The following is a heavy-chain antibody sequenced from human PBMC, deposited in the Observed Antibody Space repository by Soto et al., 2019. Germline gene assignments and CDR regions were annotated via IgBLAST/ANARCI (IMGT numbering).Heavy chain of an antibody. Sequence: EVQLVESGGGLVQPGGSLRLSCEASGFTFRNYDMHWVRQGTGKGLEWVSGISAAGDPDYADSVEGRFTISRENARNSFFLQMNSLRVGDTAFYYCARTDRDFYGLDVWGQGTTVIVSS. CDR2: ISAAGDP. CDR1: GFTFRNYD. J-gene: IGHJ6*02. CDR3: ARTDRDFYGLDV. V-gene: IGHV3-13*05.